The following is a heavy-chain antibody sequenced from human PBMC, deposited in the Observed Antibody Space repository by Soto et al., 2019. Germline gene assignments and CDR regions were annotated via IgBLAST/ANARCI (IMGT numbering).Heavy chain of an antibody. D-gene: IGHD6-19*01. J-gene: IGHJ4*02. CDR1: GFTFSSYG. CDR3: AKGGIELPGSSDY. CDR2: MSYDGSNK. V-gene: IGHV3-30*18. Sequence: PGGSLRLSCEASGFTFSSYGMHWVRQAPGKGLEWVAVMSYDGSNKFYADSVKGRFTISRDNSKNTLYLQMNSLRAEDTAVYYCAKGGIELPGSSDYWGQGTLVTVSS.